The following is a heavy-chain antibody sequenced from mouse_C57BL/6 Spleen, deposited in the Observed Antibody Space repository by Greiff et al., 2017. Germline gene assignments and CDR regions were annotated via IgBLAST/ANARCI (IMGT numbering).Heavy chain of an antibody. V-gene: IGHV5-4*01. CDR2: ISDGGSYT. J-gene: IGHJ3*01. Sequence: EVQLVESGGGLVKPGGSLKLSCAASGFTFSSYAMSWVRQTPEKRLEWVATISDGGSYTYYPDNVKGRFTISRDNAKNNLYLQMSHLKSEDTAMYYCARGIYYDYDGGFAYWGQGTLVTVSA. CDR1: GFTFSSYA. CDR3: ARGIYYDYDGGFAY. D-gene: IGHD2-4*01.